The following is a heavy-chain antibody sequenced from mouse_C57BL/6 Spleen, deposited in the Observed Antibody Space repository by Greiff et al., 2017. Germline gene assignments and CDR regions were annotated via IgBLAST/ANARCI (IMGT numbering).Heavy chain of an antibody. Sequence: QVQLQQPGAELVMPGASVKLSCKASGYTFTSYWMHWVKQRPGQGLEWIGEIDPSDSYTNYNQKFKGKSTFTVDKSSSTAYMQLSSLTSEVSAVYYCARMGGRGYFDYWGQGTTLTVSS. D-gene: IGHD6-1*01. V-gene: IGHV1-69*01. J-gene: IGHJ2*01. CDR1: GYTFTSYW. CDR3: ARMGGRGYFDY. CDR2: IDPSDSYT.